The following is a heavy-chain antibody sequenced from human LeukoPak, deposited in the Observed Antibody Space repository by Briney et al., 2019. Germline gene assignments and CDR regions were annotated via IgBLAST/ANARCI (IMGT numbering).Heavy chain of an antibody. J-gene: IGHJ4*02. CDR3: AREGGVY. D-gene: IGHD3-16*01. CDR2: IYYSGST. Sequence: SETLSLTCSVSGGSISSYYWSWVRQPPGKGLEWIGYIYYSGSTNYNPSLKSRVTISVDTSKNQFSLKLSSVTAADTAVYYCAREGGVYWGQGTLVTVSS. CDR1: GGSISSYY. V-gene: IGHV4-59*01.